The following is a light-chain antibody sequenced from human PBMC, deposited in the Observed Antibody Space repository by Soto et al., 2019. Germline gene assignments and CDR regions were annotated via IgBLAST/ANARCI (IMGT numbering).Light chain of an antibody. CDR1: SSDVGGYNY. CDR2: DVS. Sequence: QSALTQPASVSGSPGQSITISCTGTSSDVGGYNYVSWYQQHPGKAPKFMIYDVSNRPSGVSNRLSGYKSGNTASPTISGLQGEDEADYYCCSETTSNTRQLVFGTGTKVNVL. V-gene: IGLV2-14*01. J-gene: IGLJ1*01. CDR3: CSETTSNTRQLV.